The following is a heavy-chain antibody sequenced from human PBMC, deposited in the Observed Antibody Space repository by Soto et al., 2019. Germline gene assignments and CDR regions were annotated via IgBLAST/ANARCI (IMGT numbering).Heavy chain of an antibody. CDR2: INPSGGST. V-gene: IGHV1-46*01. D-gene: IGHD3-10*01. CDR3: AKDYKAGMRKCDADICHPGVY. Sequence: QVQLVQSGAEVKKSGASLKVSCKASGYIFTYWYIHWVRQAPGQGLEWMGIINPSGGSTTYAQKFQGRLTMTSDTSTSTAYMELSSLGSEDTAVYYCAKDYKAGMRKCDADICHPGVYWGQGTLVTVAS. J-gene: IGHJ4*02. CDR1: GYIFTYWY.